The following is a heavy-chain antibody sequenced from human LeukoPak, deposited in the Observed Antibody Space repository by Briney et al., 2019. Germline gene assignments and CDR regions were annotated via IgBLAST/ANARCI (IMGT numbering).Heavy chain of an antibody. CDR2: IYHSGST. CDR3: SGGYCNNGVCYTGDY. J-gene: IGHJ4*02. Sequence: SETLSLTCAVSGYSISSGYYWGWIRQPPGKGLEWIGSIYHSGSTYYNPSLKSRVTISVDTSKNQFSLQLSSVTAADTAVYYCSGGYCNNGVCYTGDYWGQGTLVTVSS. V-gene: IGHV4-38-2*01. CDR1: GYSISSGYY. D-gene: IGHD2-8*01.